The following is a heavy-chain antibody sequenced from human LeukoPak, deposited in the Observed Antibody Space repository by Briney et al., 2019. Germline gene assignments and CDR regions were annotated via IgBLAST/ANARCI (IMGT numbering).Heavy chain of an antibody. CDR1: GGSISSGSYY. CDR2: ISHSGST. CDR3: ARDRDPDTASRVGFWFDP. Sequence: SQTLSLTCTVSGGSISSGSYYWSWIRQPPGKGVGWIGEISHSGSTNYNPSLKSRVTISVDTSKNQFSLKLSSVTAADTAVYYCARDRDPDTASRVGFWFDPWGQGTLVTVSS. D-gene: IGHD5-18*01. V-gene: IGHV4-39*07. J-gene: IGHJ5*02.